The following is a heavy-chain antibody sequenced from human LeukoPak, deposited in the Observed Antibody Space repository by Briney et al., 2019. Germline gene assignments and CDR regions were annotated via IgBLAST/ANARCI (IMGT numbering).Heavy chain of an antibody. V-gene: IGHV3-7*01. CDR1: GFTFSSYW. CDR3: ARDLSYYYASDY. Sequence: GGSLRLSCAASGFTFSSYWMSWVRQAPGKGLEWVANIKQDGSEKYYVDSVKGRFTISRDNSKNTLYLQMNSLRPEDTAIYYCARDLSYYYASDYWGQGTLVTVSS. D-gene: IGHD3-10*01. CDR2: IKQDGSEK. J-gene: IGHJ4*02.